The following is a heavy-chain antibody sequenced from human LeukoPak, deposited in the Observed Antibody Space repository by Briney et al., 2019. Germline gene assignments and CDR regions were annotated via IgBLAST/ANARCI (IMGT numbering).Heavy chain of an antibody. D-gene: IGHD6-6*01. CDR2: ISSSSSTI. CDR3: AREYSSSSGSVSDY. V-gene: IGHV3-48*02. Sequence: PGGSLRLSCAASGFTFSSYNMNWVRQAPGKGLEWVSYISSSSSTIYYADSVKGRFTISRDNAKNSLYLQMNSLRDEDTAVYYCAREYSSSSGSVSDYWGQGTLSPSPQ. CDR1: GFTFSSYN. J-gene: IGHJ4*02.